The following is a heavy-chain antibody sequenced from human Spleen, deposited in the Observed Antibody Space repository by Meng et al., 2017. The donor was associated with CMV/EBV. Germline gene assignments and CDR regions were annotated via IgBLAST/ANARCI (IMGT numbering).Heavy chain of an antibody. V-gene: IGHV3-20*01. CDR2: ITWNGGGT. J-gene: IGHJ5*02. Sequence: GESLKISCAASGITFDDYGMSWVRQTPGRGLEWVSGITWNGGGTGYAGSVKGRFTISRDNAKNSLYLQMNSLRAEDTAFYHCARTITVIRGVLGWFDPWGQGTLVTVSS. CDR3: ARTITVIRGVLGWFDP. D-gene: IGHD3-10*01. CDR1: GITFDDYG.